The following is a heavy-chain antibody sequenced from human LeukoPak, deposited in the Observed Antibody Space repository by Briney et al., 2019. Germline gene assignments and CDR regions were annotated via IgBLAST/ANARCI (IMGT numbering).Heavy chain of an antibody. V-gene: IGHV3-30-3*01. CDR3: ASVGSYCGGDCQQSRDY. CDR1: GFTFSSYA. CDR2: ISYDGSNK. Sequence: GGSLRLYCAASGFTFSSYAMHWVRQAPGKGLEWVAVISYDGSNKYYADSVKGRFTISRDNSKNTLYLQMNSLRAEDTAVYYCASVGSYCGGDCQQSRDYWGQGTLVTVSS. D-gene: IGHD2-21*02. J-gene: IGHJ4*02.